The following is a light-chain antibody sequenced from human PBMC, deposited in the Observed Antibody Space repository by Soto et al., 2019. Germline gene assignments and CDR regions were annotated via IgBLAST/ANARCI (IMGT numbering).Light chain of an antibody. CDR2: DAS. J-gene: IGKJ1*01. Sequence: EIVLTQSPATLSFSPGERATLSCRASQSVSSYLALYQQKPGQAPRLLIYDASNRATGIPARFSGSGSGTDFTLTISSLEPEDFAVYYCQQRRSWPRAFGQGTKVEFK. CDR1: QSVSSY. V-gene: IGKV3-11*01. CDR3: QQRRSWPRA.